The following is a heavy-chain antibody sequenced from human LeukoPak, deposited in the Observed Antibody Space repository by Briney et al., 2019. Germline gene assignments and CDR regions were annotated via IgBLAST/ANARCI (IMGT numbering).Heavy chain of an antibody. CDR3: AKGGYSYGFIDS. CDR1: GFTFSIYA. Sequence: PGTSLRLSCAASGFTFSIYAMHWVRQTPGKGLEWVAATSNDGSHKYYADSVKGRFIISRDNSMNTLFLRMNSLRAEDTAVYHCAKGGYSYGFIDSWGQGTLVTVSS. CDR2: TSNDGSHK. D-gene: IGHD5-18*01. J-gene: IGHJ4*02. V-gene: IGHV3-30*18.